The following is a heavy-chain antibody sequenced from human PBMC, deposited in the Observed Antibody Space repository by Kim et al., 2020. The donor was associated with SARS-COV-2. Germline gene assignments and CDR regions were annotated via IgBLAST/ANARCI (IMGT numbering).Heavy chain of an antibody. Sequence: GGSLRLSCAASGFTFSSYSMNWVRQAPGKGLEWVSSISSSSSYIYYADSVKGRFTISRDNAKNSLYLQMNSLRAEDTAVYYCARWLDFDWLERYFDYWGQGTLVTVSS. CDR3: ARWLDFDWLERYFDY. CDR1: GFTFSSYS. J-gene: IGHJ4*02. D-gene: IGHD3-9*01. V-gene: IGHV3-21*01. CDR2: ISSSSSYI.